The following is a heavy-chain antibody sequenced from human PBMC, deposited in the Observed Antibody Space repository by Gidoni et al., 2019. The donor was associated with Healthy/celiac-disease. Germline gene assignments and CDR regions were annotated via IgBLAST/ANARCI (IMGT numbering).Heavy chain of an antibody. J-gene: IGHJ4*02. Sequence: QVQLQESGPGLVKPSETLSLTCTVSGGSISSYYWSWIRQPPGKGLEWIGYIYYSGSTNYNPSLKSRVTISVDTSKNQFPLKLSSVTAADTAVYYCARALLATYYYDSSGYYYFDYWGQGTLVTVSS. V-gene: IGHV4-59*01. CDR1: GGSISSYY. CDR3: ARALLATYYYDSSGYYYFDY. D-gene: IGHD3-22*01. CDR2: IYYSGST.